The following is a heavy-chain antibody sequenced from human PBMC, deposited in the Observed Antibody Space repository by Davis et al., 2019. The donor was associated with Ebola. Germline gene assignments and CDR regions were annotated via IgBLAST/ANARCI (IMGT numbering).Heavy chain of an antibody. J-gene: IGHJ4*02. CDR1: GYTFTGYY. D-gene: IGHD2-21*02. Sequence: ASVKVSCKASGYTFTGYYMHWVRQAPGQGLEWMGWINPNSGGTNYAQKFQGRVTLTRDTSISTAYMELSSLRSDDTALYYCARELVVTGHKSADYWGQGTLVTVSS. V-gene: IGHV1-2*02. CDR3: ARELVVTGHKSADY. CDR2: INPNSGGT.